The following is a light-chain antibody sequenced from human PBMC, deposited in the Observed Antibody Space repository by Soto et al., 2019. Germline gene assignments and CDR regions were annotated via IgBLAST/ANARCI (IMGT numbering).Light chain of an antibody. CDR1: SSDDGSYNL. V-gene: IGLV2-23*01. CDR3: YSYAGRSTSV. CDR2: DDD. Sequence: QSALTQPASVSGSPGQSITISCTGTSSDDGSYNLVSWYQQYPGKAPKLMIYDDDKRPSGVSNRFSGSKSGNTASLTISGLQAEDEADYYCYSYAGRSTSVFGGGTKLTVL. J-gene: IGLJ2*01.